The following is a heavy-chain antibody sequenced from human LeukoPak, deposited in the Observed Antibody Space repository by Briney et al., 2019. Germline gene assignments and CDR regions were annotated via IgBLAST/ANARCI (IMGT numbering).Heavy chain of an antibody. Sequence: PSETLSLTCAVYGGSFSGYHWSWIRQPPGKGLEWIGEINHSGSTNYNPSLKSRVTISVDTSKNQFSLKLSSVTAADTAVYYCAREGRNYYGSRDNWFDPWGQGTLVTVSS. J-gene: IGHJ5*02. CDR3: AREGRNYYGSRDNWFDP. CDR1: GGSFSGYH. D-gene: IGHD3-10*01. V-gene: IGHV4-34*01. CDR2: INHSGST.